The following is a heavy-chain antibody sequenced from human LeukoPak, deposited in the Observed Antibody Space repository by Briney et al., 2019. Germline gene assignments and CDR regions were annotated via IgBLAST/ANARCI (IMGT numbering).Heavy chain of an antibody. CDR1: GGSFSDYY. J-gene: IGHJ5*02. CDR3: ARVVAVAPNWFDP. CDR2: INHSGST. Sequence: SETLSLTCAVYGGSFSDYYWSWIRQPPGKGLEWIGEINHSGSTNYNPSLKSRVTISVDTSKNQFSLKLSSVTAADTAVYYCARVVAVAPNWFDPWGQGTLVTVSS. D-gene: IGHD6-19*01. V-gene: IGHV4-34*01.